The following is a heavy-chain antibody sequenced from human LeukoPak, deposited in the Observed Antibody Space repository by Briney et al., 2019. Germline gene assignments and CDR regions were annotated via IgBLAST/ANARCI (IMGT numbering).Heavy chain of an antibody. CDR1: GSTFSSYW. J-gene: IGHJ4*02. CDR3: ARENDYGDYFDY. CDR2: INSDGSST. Sequence: GGSLRLSCAASGSTFSSYWMHWVRQAPGKGLVWVSRINSDGSSTSYADSVKGRFTISRDNAKNTLYLQMNSLRAEDTAVYYCARENDYGDYFDYWGQGTLVTVSS. D-gene: IGHD4-17*01. V-gene: IGHV3-74*01.